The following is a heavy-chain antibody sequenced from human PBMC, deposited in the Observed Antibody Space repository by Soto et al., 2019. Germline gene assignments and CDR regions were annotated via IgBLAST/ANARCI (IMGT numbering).Heavy chain of an antibody. V-gene: IGHV4-34*01. CDR2: INHSGST. CDR3: ARERYCSSISCYRAHYYYYYLAV. CDR1: GGSFSGYY. J-gene: IGHJ6*03. D-gene: IGHD2-2*01. Sequence: LAETLSLTCAVYGGSFSGYYWSWIRQPPGKGLEWIGEINHSGSTNYNPSLKSRVTISVDTSKNQFSLKLSSVTAADTAVYYCARERYCSSISCYRAHYYYYYLAVPGQGTTVPVSS.